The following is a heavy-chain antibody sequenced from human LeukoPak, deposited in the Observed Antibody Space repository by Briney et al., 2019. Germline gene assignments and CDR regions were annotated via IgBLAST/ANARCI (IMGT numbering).Heavy chain of an antibody. CDR1: GGTFSSYT. CDR2: IIPILGIA. Sequence: SVKVSCKASGGTFSSYTISWVRQAPGQGLEWMGRIIPILGIANYAQKFQGRVTITADKSTSTAYMELSSLRSEDTAVYYCARDPIHRDDYNADWGQGALVSVSS. V-gene: IGHV1-69*04. CDR3: ARDPIHRDDYNAD. J-gene: IGHJ4*02. D-gene: IGHD5-24*01.